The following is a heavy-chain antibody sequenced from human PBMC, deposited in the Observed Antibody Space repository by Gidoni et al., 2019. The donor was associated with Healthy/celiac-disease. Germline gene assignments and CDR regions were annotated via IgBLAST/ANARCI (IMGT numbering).Heavy chain of an antibody. Sequence: EVQLVDTGGGVVQPGGSMILSCAASGFTFDDYAMPWVRQAPGKGLEWVSLISGDGGSTYYADSVKGRFTISRDNSKNSLYLQMNSLRTEDTALYYCAKSPNSYGSGDAFDIWGQGTMVTVSS. J-gene: IGHJ3*02. CDR1: GFTFDDYA. V-gene: IGHV3-43*02. CDR3: AKSPNSYGSGDAFDI. D-gene: IGHD3-10*01. CDR2: ISGDGGST.